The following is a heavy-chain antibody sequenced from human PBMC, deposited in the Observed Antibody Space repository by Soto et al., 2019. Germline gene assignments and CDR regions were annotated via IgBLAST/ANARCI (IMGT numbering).Heavy chain of an antibody. CDR1: GGTFSSYA. Sequence: SVKVSCKASGGTFSSYAISWVRQAAGQGLEWMGGIIPIFGTANYAQKFQGRVTITADESTSTAYMELSSLRSEDTAVYYCARENYYDSRGYYYGGTNGMDVWGQGNTVTVSS. V-gene: IGHV1-69*13. CDR2: IIPIFGTA. CDR3: ARENYYDSRGYYYGGTNGMDV. D-gene: IGHD3-22*01. J-gene: IGHJ6*02.